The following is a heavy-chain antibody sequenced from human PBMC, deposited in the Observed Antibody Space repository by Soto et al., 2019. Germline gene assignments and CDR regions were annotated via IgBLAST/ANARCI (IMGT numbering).Heavy chain of an antibody. J-gene: IGHJ4*02. V-gene: IGHV4-39*02. Sequence: SETLSLTCTVSGGSISSSSYYWGWIRQPPGKGLEWIGSIYYSGSTYYNPSLKSRVTISVDTSKNQFSLKLSSVTAADTAVYYCARDDYGDYGYWGQGTLVTVSS. CDR2: IYYSGST. CDR3: ARDDYGDYGY. D-gene: IGHD4-17*01. CDR1: GGSISSSSYY.